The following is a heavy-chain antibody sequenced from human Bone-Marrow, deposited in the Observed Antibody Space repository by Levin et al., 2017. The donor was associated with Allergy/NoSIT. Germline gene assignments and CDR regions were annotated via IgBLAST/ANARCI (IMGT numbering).Heavy chain of an antibody. CDR1: GFTFSSYA. V-gene: IGHV3-23*01. D-gene: IGHD3-22*01. Sequence: GGSLRLSCAASGFTFSSYAMSWVRQAPGKGLEWVSAISGSGGSTYYADSVKGRFTISRDNSKNTLYLQMNSLRAEDTAVYYCAKDQIPRYYDSSGYYSPHGLHAFDTWGQGTMVTVSS. CDR2: ISGSGGST. CDR3: AKDQIPRYYDSSGYYSPHGLHAFDT. J-gene: IGHJ3*02.